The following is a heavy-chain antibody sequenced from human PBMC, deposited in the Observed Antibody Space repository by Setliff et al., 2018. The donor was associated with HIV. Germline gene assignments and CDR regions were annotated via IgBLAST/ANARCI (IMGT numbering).Heavy chain of an antibody. CDR3: VRADYGDHLDY. Sequence: GASVKVSCKTFGYRFTDFYVNWVRQAPGQGLEWMGWINSDSGGTDLAQTFQDRVTMTRDTSITTAYMELSRLSSDDTAVYYCVRADYGDHLDYWGQGILVTVSS. V-gene: IGHV1-2*02. J-gene: IGHJ4*02. D-gene: IGHD4-17*01. CDR2: INSDSGGT. CDR1: GYRFTDFY.